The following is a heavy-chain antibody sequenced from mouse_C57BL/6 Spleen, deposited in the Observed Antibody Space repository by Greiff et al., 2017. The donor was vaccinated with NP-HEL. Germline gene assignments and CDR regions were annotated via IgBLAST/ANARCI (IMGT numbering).Heavy chain of an antibody. CDR3: ARETTVVAHYYAMDY. D-gene: IGHD1-1*01. V-gene: IGHV5-17*01. CDR1: GFTFSDYG. CDR2: ISSGSSTI. J-gene: IGHJ4*01. Sequence: EVQVVESGGGLVKPGGSLKLSCAASGFTFSDYGMHWVRQAPEKGLEWVAYISSGSSTIYYADTVKGRFTISRDNAKNTLFLQMTSLRSEDTAMYYCARETTVVAHYYAMDYWGQGTSVTVSS.